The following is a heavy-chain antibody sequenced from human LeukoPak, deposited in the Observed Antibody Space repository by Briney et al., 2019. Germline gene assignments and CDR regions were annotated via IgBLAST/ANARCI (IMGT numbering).Heavy chain of an antibody. D-gene: IGHD3-22*01. V-gene: IGHV3-30*18. CDR2: ISYDGSNK. CDR1: GFTFSSYG. CDR3: AKASMIVVAPNDAFDI. J-gene: IGHJ3*02. Sequence: GRPLRLSCAASGFTFSSYGMHWVRQAPGKGLEWVAVISYDGSNKYYADSVKGRFTISRDNSKNTLYLQMNSLRAEDTAVYYCAKASMIVVAPNDAFDIWGQGTMVTVSS.